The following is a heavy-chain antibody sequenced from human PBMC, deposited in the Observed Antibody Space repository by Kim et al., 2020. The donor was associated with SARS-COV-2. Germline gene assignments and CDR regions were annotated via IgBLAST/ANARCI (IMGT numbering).Heavy chain of an antibody. V-gene: IGHV4-39*07. J-gene: IGHJ4*02. CDR3: AREITYFDY. CDR2: GST. Sequence: GSTYYNPSLKSRVPISVDTSKNQFSLKLSSVTAADTAVYYCAREITYFDYWGQGTLVTVSS.